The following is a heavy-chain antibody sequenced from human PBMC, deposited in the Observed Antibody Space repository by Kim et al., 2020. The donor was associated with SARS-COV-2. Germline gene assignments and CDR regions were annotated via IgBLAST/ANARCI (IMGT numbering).Heavy chain of an antibody. V-gene: IGHV4-34*01. CDR3: ARSRRFFYGIVEAPPG. Sequence: SLKSRVTISVDTSKNQFSLKLSSVTAADTAVYYCARSRRFFYGIVEAPPGWGQGTLVTVSS. D-gene: IGHD3-3*01. J-gene: IGHJ4*02.